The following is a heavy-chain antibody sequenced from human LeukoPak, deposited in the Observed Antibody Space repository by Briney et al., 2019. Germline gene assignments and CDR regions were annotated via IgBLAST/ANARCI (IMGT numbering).Heavy chain of an antibody. D-gene: IGHD7-27*01. CDR2: IRYNGNDK. CDR3: AKDIETDWGHSFDY. J-gene: IGHJ4*02. Sequence: QAGGSLRLSCAPSGFTFSSYGMHGVRQAPGKGLAWVAFIRYNGNDKYYADSVKGRFTVSRDNSKNTLYLQMNSLRAEDTAVYYCAKDIETDWGHSFDYWGQGTLVTVSS. V-gene: IGHV3-30*02. CDR1: GFTFSSYG.